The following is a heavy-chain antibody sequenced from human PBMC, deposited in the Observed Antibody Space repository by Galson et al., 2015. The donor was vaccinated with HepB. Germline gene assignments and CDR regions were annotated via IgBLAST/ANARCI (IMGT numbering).Heavy chain of an antibody. CDR3: ARGAHVAVGTPTLNNWFDP. D-gene: IGHD2-15*01. V-gene: IGHV1-18*01. Sequence: SCKASGYTFSSYSIAWVRQAPGQGLEWMGWISAYDSSTNYAQKLQGRVTMTTETSTATAYMELRSLTSEDTAVYYCARGAHVAVGTPTLNNWFDPWGQGTLVTVSS. J-gene: IGHJ5*02. CDR2: ISAYDSST. CDR1: GYTFSSYS.